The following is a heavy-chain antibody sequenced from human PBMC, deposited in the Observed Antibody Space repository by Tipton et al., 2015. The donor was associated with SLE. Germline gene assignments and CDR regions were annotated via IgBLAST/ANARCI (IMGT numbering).Heavy chain of an antibody. CDR2: IFHSGGT. Sequence: TLSLTYTVSGGSISSSSYFWGWIRQPPGKGLEWIGDIFHSGGTNYNPSLKSRVTISVDTSKNQFSLKLSSVTAADTAVYYCARLFGWTRGFDYWGQGTLVTVSS. V-gene: IGHV4-61*05. CDR1: GGSISSSSYF. J-gene: IGHJ4*02. CDR3: ARLFGWTRGFDY. D-gene: IGHD3-10*01.